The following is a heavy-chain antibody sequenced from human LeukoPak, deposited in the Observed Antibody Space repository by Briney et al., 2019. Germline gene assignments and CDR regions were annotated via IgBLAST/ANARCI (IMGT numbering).Heavy chain of an antibody. J-gene: IGHJ4*02. CDR3: AGVLCSGGNCPFDY. CDR2: IYYSGSL. V-gene: IGHV4-39*01. D-gene: IGHD2-15*01. Sequence: SETLSLTCTVSGGSMSSSPDYWGWIRQPPGKGLEWIGSIYYSGSLYYNPSLRSRVTISVDTSKNQFSLKLSSVTAADTAVYYCAGVLCSGGNCPFDYWGQGTLVTVSS. CDR1: GGSMSSSPDY.